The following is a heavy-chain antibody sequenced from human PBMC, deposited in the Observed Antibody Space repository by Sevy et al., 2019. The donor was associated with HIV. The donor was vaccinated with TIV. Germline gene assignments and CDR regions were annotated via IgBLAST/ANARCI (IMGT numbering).Heavy chain of an antibody. D-gene: IGHD5-12*01. J-gene: IGHJ4*02. CDR3: ARVATDSGYDY. V-gene: IGHV3-53*01. Sequence: GGSLRLSCAASGFTVGSNYMSWVRQAPGKGLEWVSVIYSGGSTYYADSVKGRFTISRDNSKNTLYLQMNSLRAEDTAVYYCARVATDSGYDYWGQGTLVTVSS. CDR1: GFTVGSNY. CDR2: IYSGGST.